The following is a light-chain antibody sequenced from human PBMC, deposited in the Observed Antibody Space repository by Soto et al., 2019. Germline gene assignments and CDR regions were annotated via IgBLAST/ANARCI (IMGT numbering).Light chain of an antibody. Sequence: DIQTTQSPSTLSASVGDRVTITCRASQSISSWLAWYQQKPGKAPKVLIYKASSLESGVPSRFGGSGSGTESTLTISSLQPDDFANYYCQQYNSYPSFGGGTKVEIK. CDR1: QSISSW. J-gene: IGKJ4*01. V-gene: IGKV1-5*03. CDR3: QQYNSYPS. CDR2: KAS.